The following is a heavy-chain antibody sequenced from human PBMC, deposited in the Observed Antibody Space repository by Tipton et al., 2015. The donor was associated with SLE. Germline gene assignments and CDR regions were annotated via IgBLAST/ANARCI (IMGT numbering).Heavy chain of an antibody. J-gene: IGHJ3*02. D-gene: IGHD3-22*01. CDR1: GGSISSGGYY. CDR3: ARRLRTSSGYSHDALDI. V-gene: IGHV4-31*03. CDR2: VYHSGST. Sequence: GLVKHSQTLSLNCTVSGGSISSGGYYWSWIRQHPGKGLEWIGYVYHSGSTYYNPSLETRVTISVDTSQNQISLKLTSVTAADTAVYYCARRLRTSSGYSHDALDIWGQGTLVTVSS.